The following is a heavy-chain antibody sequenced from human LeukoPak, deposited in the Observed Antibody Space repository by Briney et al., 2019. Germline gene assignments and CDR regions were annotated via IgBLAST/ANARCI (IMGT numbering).Heavy chain of an antibody. CDR3: ARAAATYDILTGYPSLYFDY. V-gene: IGHV4-59*12. J-gene: IGHJ4*02. CDR1: GGSISSYY. CDR2: IYYSGST. Sequence: PSETLSLTCTVSGGSISSYYWSWIRQPPGKGLEWIGYIYYSGSTNYNPSLKSRVTISVDTSKNQFSLQLNSVTPEDTAVYYCARAAATYDILTGYPSLYFDYWGQGTLVTVSS. D-gene: IGHD3-9*01.